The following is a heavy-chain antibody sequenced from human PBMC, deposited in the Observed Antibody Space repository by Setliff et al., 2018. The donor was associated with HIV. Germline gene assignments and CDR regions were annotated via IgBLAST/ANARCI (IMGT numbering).Heavy chain of an antibody. CDR2: INPTGSA. CDR3: ASPIIAAGGTRLDS. V-gene: IGHV4-34*01. CDR1: GGSLSDYY. D-gene: IGHD6-13*01. J-gene: IGHJ5*01. Sequence: SETLSLTCAVYGGSLSDYYWSWFRLPPGKGLEWIGEINPTGSANYNPSLKGRVTISTDPSKRQFSLRLTSVTAADTAIYYCASPIIAAGGTRLDSWGLGTLVTVSS.